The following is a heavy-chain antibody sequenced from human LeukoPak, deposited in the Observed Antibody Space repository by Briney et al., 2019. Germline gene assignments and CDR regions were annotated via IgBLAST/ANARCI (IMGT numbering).Heavy chain of an antibody. CDR3: ARGVVVAAEDYFDY. D-gene: IGHD2-15*01. CDR1: GFTFSSYW. V-gene: IGHV3-74*01. J-gene: IGHJ4*02. Sequence: GGSLRLSCAASGFTFSSYWMHWVRQAPGKGLVWVSRINTDGSSTSYADSVKGRFTISRDNAKNTLYLQMNSLRAEDTAVYYCARGVVVAAEDYFDYWGQGTLVTVSS. CDR2: INTDGSST.